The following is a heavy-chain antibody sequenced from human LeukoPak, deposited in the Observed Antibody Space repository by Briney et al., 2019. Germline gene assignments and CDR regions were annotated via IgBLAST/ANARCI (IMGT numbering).Heavy chain of an antibody. CDR3: ARGLSPSDFDY. CDR1: GGSFSGYY. CDR2: INHSGST. Sequence: SETLSLTCAVYGGSFSGYYWSWIRQPPGKGLEWIGEINHSGSTNYNPSLKSRVTISVDTSKNQFSLKLGSVTAADTAVYYCARGLSPSDFDYWGQGTLVTVSS. D-gene: IGHD3-10*01. J-gene: IGHJ4*02. V-gene: IGHV4-34*01.